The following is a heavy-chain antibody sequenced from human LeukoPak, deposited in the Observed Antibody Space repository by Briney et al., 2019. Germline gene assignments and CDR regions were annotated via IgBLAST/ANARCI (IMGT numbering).Heavy chain of an antibody. V-gene: IGHV3-66*01. CDR3: ARDRRPNCSGGSCYSPFYYYGIDV. CDR1: GFTVSSNY. CDR2: IYSCGST. D-gene: IGHD2-15*01. Sequence: GGSLRLSCAASGFTVSSNYMSWVRQAPGKGLEWVSVIYSCGSTYYADSVKGRFTISRDNSKNTLYLQMNSLRAEDTAVYYCARDRRPNCSGGSCYSPFYYYGIDVWGQGTTVTVSS. J-gene: IGHJ6*02.